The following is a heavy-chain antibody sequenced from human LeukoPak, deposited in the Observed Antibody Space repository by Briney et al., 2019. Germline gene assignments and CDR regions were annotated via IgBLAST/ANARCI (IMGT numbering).Heavy chain of an antibody. V-gene: IGHV4-39*01. D-gene: IGHD3-22*01. CDR1: GGSTSSRGYY. CDR3: ARQYSSGYHDY. J-gene: IGHJ4*02. CDR2: IYYTGST. Sequence: SETLSLTYTVSGGSTSSRGYYWSWIRQPPGKGLEWIGCIYYTGSTYYSPSLKSRVTISVDTSTNQFSLKLSSVTAADTAVFYCARQYSSGYHDYWGQGTLVTVSS.